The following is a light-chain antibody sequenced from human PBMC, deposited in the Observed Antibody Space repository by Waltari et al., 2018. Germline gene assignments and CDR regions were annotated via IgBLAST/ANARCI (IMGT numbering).Light chain of an antibody. Sequence: DIQTTQSPSSLSASIRYRVTIPCRTSQNIASFLNWYQQMPGKAPKLPIYAASTLQSGVPSRFSGSGSGTDFTLTISSLQPEDFATYSCQQSLTYPQAFGQGTRLEIK. V-gene: IGKV1-39*01. CDR2: AAS. J-gene: IGKJ5*01. CDR3: QQSLTYPQA. CDR1: QNIASF.